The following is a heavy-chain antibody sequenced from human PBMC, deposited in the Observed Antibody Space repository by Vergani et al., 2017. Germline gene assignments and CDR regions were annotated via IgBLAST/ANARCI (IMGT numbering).Heavy chain of an antibody. CDR2: INHSGST. CDR3: ARVRSYYYDGIDV. CDR1: GGSFSGYY. J-gene: IGHJ6*02. V-gene: IGHV4-34*01. D-gene: IGHD3-10*01. Sequence: QVQLLQWGGGLLKPSETLSLTCAVYGGSFSGYYWSWLRQPPGKGLEWIGGINHSGSTNYTPSLKCRVTISVDTSTNQVSLKLSSVTAADTAVYYCARVRSYYYDGIDVWGQGTTVTVSS.